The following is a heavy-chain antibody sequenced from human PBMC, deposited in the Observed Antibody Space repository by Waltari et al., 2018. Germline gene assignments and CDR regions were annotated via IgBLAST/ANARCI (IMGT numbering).Heavy chain of an antibody. CDR1: GFTFSSYA. Sequence: EVPLLESGGGLVQPGGSLRLSCAASGFTFSSYAMHWVRQAPGKGLEWVSAIFGRGYKTLYADSVKGRFTISRDNSITMVYLQMNSLRAEDTAEYYCAREDVSGSHWGQGTLVTVSS. CDR3: AREDVSGSH. D-gene: IGHD1-1*01. V-gene: IGHV3-23*01. CDR2: IFGRGYKT. J-gene: IGHJ4*02.